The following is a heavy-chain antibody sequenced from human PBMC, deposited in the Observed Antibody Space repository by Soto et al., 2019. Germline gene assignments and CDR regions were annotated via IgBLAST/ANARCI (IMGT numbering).Heavy chain of an antibody. J-gene: IGHJ6*02. CDR1: GFTFSSYS. V-gene: IGHV3-48*02. Sequence: GGSLRLSCAASGFTFSSYSMNWVRQAPGKGLEWVSYISSSSSTIYYADSVKDRFTISRDNAKNSLYLQMNSLRDEDTAVYYCARGGHSSGWYWNYYYGMDVWGQGTTVTVSS. D-gene: IGHD6-19*01. CDR3: ARGGHSSGWYWNYYYGMDV. CDR2: ISSSSSTI.